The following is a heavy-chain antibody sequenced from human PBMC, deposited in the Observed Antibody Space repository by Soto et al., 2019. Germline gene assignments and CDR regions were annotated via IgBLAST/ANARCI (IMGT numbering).Heavy chain of an antibody. CDR3: AREGPTAAKMFDY. CDR1: GYTFSNYF. Sequence: ASVKVSCKASGYTFSNYFMHWVRQAPGQGLEYMGKINPAGDARNHAQKFQDRLTMTRDTSTSTVYMELSSLRSEDTAVYFCAREGPTAAKMFDYWGQGTLVTVS. V-gene: IGHV1-46*01. J-gene: IGHJ4*02. D-gene: IGHD2-2*01. CDR2: INPAGDAR.